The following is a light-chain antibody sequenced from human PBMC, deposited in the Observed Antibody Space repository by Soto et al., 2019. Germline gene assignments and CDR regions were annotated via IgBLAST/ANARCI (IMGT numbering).Light chain of an antibody. Sequence: DIQMTQSPSSLSASVGDRVTITCRASQSISTYLNWYQQKPGKAPKVLIYGASSLQSGVPSRFSGGGSGTDFPLSISSLPPEDFANYYCQQTYRAPLTFGGGTNVEIK. J-gene: IGKJ4*01. CDR2: GAS. V-gene: IGKV1-39*01. CDR3: QQTYRAPLT. CDR1: QSISTY.